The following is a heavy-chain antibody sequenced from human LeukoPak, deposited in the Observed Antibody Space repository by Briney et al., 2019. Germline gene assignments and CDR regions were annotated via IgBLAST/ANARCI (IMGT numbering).Heavy chain of an antibody. Sequence: PSETLSLTCTVSGGSISSAGYYWSWIRQHPGKGLEWIGNIYYSGSTYYNPSLKSRVIISVDTSKNQFSLKLSSVTAADTAVYYCARDTGPGSTTDWGQGTLVTVSS. CDR1: GGSISSAGYY. CDR2: IYYSGST. J-gene: IGHJ4*02. V-gene: IGHV4-31*03. D-gene: IGHD1-14*01. CDR3: ARDTGPGSTTD.